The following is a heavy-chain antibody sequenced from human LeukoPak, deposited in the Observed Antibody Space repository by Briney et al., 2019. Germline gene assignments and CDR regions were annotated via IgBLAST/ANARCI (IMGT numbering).Heavy chain of an antibody. V-gene: IGHV3-30*18. CDR3: AKEGGPTTTYDC. J-gene: IGHJ4*02. D-gene: IGHD1-14*01. Sequence: GGSLRLSCAASGFTFSSYGMHWVRQAPGKGLEWVAVISYDGSNKYYADSVKGRFTISRDNSKNTLYLQMNSLRAEDTAVYYCAKEGGPTTTYDCWGQGTLVTVSS. CDR1: GFTFSSYG. CDR2: ISYDGSNK.